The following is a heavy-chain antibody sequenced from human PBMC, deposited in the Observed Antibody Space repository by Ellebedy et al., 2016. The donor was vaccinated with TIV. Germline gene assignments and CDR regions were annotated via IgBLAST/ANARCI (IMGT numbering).Heavy chain of an antibody. J-gene: IGHJ4*02. CDR2: ISYDGSNK. V-gene: IGHV3-30-3*01. CDR3: ARDDGLRRREFDY. Sequence: GESLKISCAASGFTFSSYAMPWVRQAQGKGLEWVAVISYDGSNKYYADSVKGRFTISRDNSKNTLYLQMNSLRAEDTAVYYCARDDGLRRREFDYWGQGTLVTVSS. CDR1: GFTFSSYA. D-gene: IGHD3-16*01.